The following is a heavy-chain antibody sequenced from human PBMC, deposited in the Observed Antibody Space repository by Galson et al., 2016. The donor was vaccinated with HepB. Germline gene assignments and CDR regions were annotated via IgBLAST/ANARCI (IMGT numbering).Heavy chain of an antibody. D-gene: IGHD5-18*01. J-gene: IGHJ6*02. Sequence: SLRLSCAASGFTFSTYGMHWVRQAPGKGLEWVAVIWYDGAKIYYADSVKGRFTISRDNSKNTLYLQMNSLRAEDTAVYYCARDMGTVKYYYGMDVWGQGTTVTFSS. CDR3: ARDMGTVKYYYGMDV. CDR2: IWYDGAKI. V-gene: IGHV3-33*01. CDR1: GFTFSTYG.